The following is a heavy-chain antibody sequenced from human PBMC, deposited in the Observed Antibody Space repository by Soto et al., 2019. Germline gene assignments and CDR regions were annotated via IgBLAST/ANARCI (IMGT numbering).Heavy chain of an antibody. D-gene: IGHD6-6*01. J-gene: IGHJ6*02. Sequence: VGSLRLSCAASGFTFSSYSMNWVRQARWKGLEWVSSISSSSSYIYYADSVKGRFTISRDNAKNSLYLQMNSLRAEDTAVYYCARSSSSSRYGYHYGMDVWGQGTTVTVSS. CDR3: ARSSSSSRYGYHYGMDV. CDR2: ISSSSSYI. CDR1: GFTFSSYS. V-gene: IGHV3-21*01.